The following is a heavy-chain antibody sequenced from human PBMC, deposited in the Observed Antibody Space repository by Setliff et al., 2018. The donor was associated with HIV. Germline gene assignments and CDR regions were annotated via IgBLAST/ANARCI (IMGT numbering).Heavy chain of an antibody. Sequence: LRLSCAASGFTFSSYSMNWVRQAPGKGLEWVSYISSSSSTRYYAGSVKGRFTISRENAKNSLYLQMNSLRAEDTALYYCATDSSGPLSHWGPGTLVTVSS. CDR2: ISSSSSTR. D-gene: IGHD3-22*01. J-gene: IGHJ4*02. CDR3: ATDSSGPLSH. V-gene: IGHV3-48*04. CDR1: GFTFSSYS.